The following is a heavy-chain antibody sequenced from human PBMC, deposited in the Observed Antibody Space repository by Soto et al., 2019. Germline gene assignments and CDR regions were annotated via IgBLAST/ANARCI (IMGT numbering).Heavy chain of an antibody. CDR3: AGSIVVLPAAMRPFYY. Sequence: GGSLRLSCAASGFTFSSYAMSWVRQAPGKGLEWVSAISGSGGSTYYADSVKGRFTISRDNSKNTLYLQRNSLRAEDTAVYYCAGSIVVLPAAMRPFYYWGQGSLFSVSS. V-gene: IGHV3-23*01. J-gene: IGHJ4*02. D-gene: IGHD2-2*01. CDR2: ISGSGGST. CDR1: GFTFSSYA.